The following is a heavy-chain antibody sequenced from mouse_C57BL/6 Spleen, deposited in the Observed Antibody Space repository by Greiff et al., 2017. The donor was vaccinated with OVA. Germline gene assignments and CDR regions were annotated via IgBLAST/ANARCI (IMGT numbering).Heavy chain of an antibody. Sequence: QVQLKESGPGLVQPSQSLSITCTVSGFSLTSYGVHWVRQSPGKGLEWLGVIWRGGSTDYNAAFMSSLGITKDNSKSQVFFKMDSLQADDTAIYYCAKPSIVTHYYAMDYWGQGTSVTVSS. CDR2: IWRGGST. CDR3: AKPSIVTHYYAMDY. D-gene: IGHD2-5*01. J-gene: IGHJ4*01. V-gene: IGHV2-5*01. CDR1: GFSLTSYG.